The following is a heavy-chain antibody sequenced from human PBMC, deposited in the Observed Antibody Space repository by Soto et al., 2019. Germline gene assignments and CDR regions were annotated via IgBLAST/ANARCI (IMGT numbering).Heavy chain of an antibody. V-gene: IGHV4-30-2*01. CDR3: ARVRDY. D-gene: IGHD3-3*01. CDR2: MYHSGST. CDR1: GGSISNGGYS. Sequence: QLQLQESGSGLVKPSQTLSLTCAVSGGSISNGGYSWSWIRQPPGKDLAWIGYMYHSGSTYYNPSLKSRVTISIDRSTNQFSLKLSSGTAADTAVYYCARVRDYWGQGILVTVSS. J-gene: IGHJ4*02.